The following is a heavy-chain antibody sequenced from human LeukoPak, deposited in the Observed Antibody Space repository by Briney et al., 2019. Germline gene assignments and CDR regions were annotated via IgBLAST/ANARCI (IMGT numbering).Heavy chain of an antibody. CDR3: ARAKGSIYFYGMDV. V-gene: IGHV5-51*01. D-gene: IGHD4-11*01. CDR1: GYTFTTRW. J-gene: IGHJ6*02. Sequence: GESLRISCTGSGYTFTTRWIAWVRQKPGKGLEWMGTIYPCDSDTKYSPSFEGQVTISGDKSISTVYLQWDSLKASDTAMYYCARAKGSIYFYGMDVWAQGTMVIVSS. CDR2: IYPCDSDT.